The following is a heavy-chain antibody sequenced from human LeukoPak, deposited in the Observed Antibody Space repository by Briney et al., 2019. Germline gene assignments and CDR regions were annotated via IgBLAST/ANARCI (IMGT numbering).Heavy chain of an antibody. J-gene: IGHJ4*02. CDR1: GFTFSSFT. D-gene: IGHD2-15*01. Sequence: GGSLRLSCAASGFTFSSFTMNWVRQAPGKGLEWVSSISSSSSYIYSADSVKGRFTISRDNARNSLYLRMNSLRAEDTAVYYCAKAPVTSCRGAFCYPFDYWGQGTLVTVSS. CDR2: ISSSSSYI. V-gene: IGHV3-21*01. CDR3: AKAPVTSCRGAFCYPFDY.